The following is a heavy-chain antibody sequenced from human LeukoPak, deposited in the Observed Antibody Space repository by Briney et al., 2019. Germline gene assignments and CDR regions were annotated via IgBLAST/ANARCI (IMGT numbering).Heavy chain of an antibody. D-gene: IGHD6-13*01. CDR2: MNPNSGNT. Sequence: ASVKVSCKASGYTFTSYDISWVRQATGQGLEWMGWMNPNSGNTGYAQKFQGRVTITRNTSISTDYMELSSLRSEDTAVYYCARGAASSKYYYYYYYMDVWGKGTTVTVSS. V-gene: IGHV1-8*03. J-gene: IGHJ6*03. CDR3: ARGAASSKYYYYYYYMDV. CDR1: GYTFTSYD.